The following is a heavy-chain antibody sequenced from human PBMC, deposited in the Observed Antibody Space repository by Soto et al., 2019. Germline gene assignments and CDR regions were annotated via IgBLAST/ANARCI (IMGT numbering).Heavy chain of an antibody. V-gene: IGHV3-53*04. Sequence: GGSLRLSCEVSGFSVTANYMSWVRQAPGKGLEWVSVIYSGGSTYYADSVKGRFTISRHNSKNTLYLQMNSLRAEDTAVYYCATEGRVPIGYWGQGTLVTVSS. D-gene: IGHD1-1*01. CDR1: GFSVTANY. CDR3: ATEGRVPIGY. J-gene: IGHJ4*02. CDR2: IYSGGST.